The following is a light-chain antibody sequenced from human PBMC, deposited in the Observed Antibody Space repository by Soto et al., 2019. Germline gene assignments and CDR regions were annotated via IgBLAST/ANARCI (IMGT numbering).Light chain of an antibody. CDR2: GAS. CDR3: QQYNNWPRT. J-gene: IGKJ1*01. Sequence: EIVMTQSPATLSVSPGERATLSCWASQSVSSNLAWYQQKPGQAPRLLIYGASIRATGIPARFSGSGSGTEFSLTISSLQSEDFALYYCQQYNNWPRTFGQGTTVEIK. CDR1: QSVSSN. V-gene: IGKV3-15*01.